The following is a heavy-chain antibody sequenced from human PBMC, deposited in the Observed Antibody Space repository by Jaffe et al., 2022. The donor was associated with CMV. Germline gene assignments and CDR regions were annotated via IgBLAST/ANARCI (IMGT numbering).Heavy chain of an antibody. J-gene: IGHJ1*01. CDR3: TTDSGSYFSLGEYFQH. Sequence: EVQLVESGGGLVKPGGSLRLSCAASGFTFSNAWMSWVRQAPGKGLEWVGRIKSKTDGGTTDYAAPVKGRFTISRDDSKNTLYLQMNSLKTEDTAVYYCTTDSGSYFSLGEYFQHWGQGTLVTVSS. D-gene: IGHD1-26*01. CDR1: GFTFSNAW. CDR2: IKSKTDGGTT. V-gene: IGHV3-15*01.